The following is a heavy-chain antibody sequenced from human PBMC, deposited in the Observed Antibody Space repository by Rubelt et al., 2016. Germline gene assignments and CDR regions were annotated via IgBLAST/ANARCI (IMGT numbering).Heavy chain of an antibody. D-gene: IGHD1-26*01. Sequence: QVQLVQSGAEVKKPGASVKVSCKASGYTFTSYAMHWVRQAPGQRLEWMGWINAGNGNTKYSPKFQGRVTITRDTSASTAYMELSSLGSEDTAVYYCARDIYSGSYYGYWGQGTLVTVSS. V-gene: IGHV1-3*01. CDR3: ARDIYSGSYYGY. CDR1: GYTFTSYA. J-gene: IGHJ4*02. CDR2: INAGNGNT.